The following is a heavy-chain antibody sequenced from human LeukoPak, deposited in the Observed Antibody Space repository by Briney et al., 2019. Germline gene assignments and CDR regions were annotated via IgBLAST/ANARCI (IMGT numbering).Heavy chain of an antibody. CDR1: GYTFSSHW. CDR2: IKYDASST. J-gene: IGHJ3*01. V-gene: IGHV3-74*01. D-gene: IGHD2-2*01. CDR3: AREMGSSSYVLDV. Sequence: GGSLRLSCADSGYTFSSHWMHWVRQAPGKGLVWVSRIKYDASSTSYADSVRGRFTISRDNDKNTLLLQVNSLRAEDTGVYYCAREMGSSSYVLDVWGQGTMVNVSS.